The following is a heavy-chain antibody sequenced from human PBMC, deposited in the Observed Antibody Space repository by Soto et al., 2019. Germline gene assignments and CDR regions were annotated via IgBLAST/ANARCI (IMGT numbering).Heavy chain of an antibody. D-gene: IGHD3-9*01. J-gene: IGHJ3*02. CDR1: GFTFSSYA. Sequence: QVQLVESGGGVVQPGRSLRLSCAASGFTFSSYAMHWVRQAPGKGLEWVAVISYDGSNKYYADSVKGRFTISRDNSRNTLYRQMNSLRAEDTAVYYCARVTEYYDILTGPSGAFDIWGQGTMVTVSS. V-gene: IGHV3-30-3*01. CDR2: ISYDGSNK. CDR3: ARVTEYYDILTGPSGAFDI.